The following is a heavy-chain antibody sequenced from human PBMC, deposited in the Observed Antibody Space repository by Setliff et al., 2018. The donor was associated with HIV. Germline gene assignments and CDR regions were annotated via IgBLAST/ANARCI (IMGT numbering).Heavy chain of an antibody. CDR1: GYTLIELS. Sequence: ASVKVSCTVSGYTLIELSIHWVRQAPGKGLEWLGGFDPEERDTNYAQKFQGRFTMTEDTSTDTAYMELSRLRSEDTAVYFCAADYYDSSGFYVWLGFWGQGTLVTVSS. CDR3: AADYYDSSGFYVWLGF. J-gene: IGHJ4*02. D-gene: IGHD3-22*01. CDR2: FDPEERDT. V-gene: IGHV1-24*01.